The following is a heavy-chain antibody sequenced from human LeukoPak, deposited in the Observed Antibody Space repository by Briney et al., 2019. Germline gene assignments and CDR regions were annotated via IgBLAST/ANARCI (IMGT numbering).Heavy chain of an antibody. V-gene: IGHV1-18*01. CDR1: VYTFTNYG. D-gene: IGHD6-19*01. CDR3: ARSSGWTDFDY. Sequence: GASVKVSYTPSVYTFTNYGISWVRQAPEQGLEWMGWISAYNGNTNYAQKLQGRVTMTTDTSTSTAYMELRSLRSDDTAVYYCARSSGWTDFDYWGQGTLVTVSS. J-gene: IGHJ4*02. CDR2: ISAYNGNT.